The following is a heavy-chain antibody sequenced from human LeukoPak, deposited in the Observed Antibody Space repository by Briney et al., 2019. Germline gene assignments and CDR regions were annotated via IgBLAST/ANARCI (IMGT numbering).Heavy chain of an antibody. Sequence: SETLSLTCTVSGGSISSYYWSWIRQPPGKGLEWIGYIYYSGSTNYIPSLKSRVTISVDTSKNQFSLKLSSVTAADTAVYYCARYTSSSAFDIWGQGTMVTVSS. J-gene: IGHJ3*02. V-gene: IGHV4-59*01. CDR3: ARYTSSSAFDI. CDR2: IYYSGST. D-gene: IGHD2-2*02. CDR1: GGSISSYY.